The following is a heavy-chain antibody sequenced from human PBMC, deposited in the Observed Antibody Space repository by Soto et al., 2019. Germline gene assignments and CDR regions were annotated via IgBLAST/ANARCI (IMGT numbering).Heavy chain of an antibody. Sequence: QVQLQESGPGLVKPSETLSFTCSVSGGSISSNYWSWIRQPPGKGLEWIGYISYSGRTNYNPSVRSRVTISGDTSKSQLSLQLSSVTAADTAVYYCARAYDILTGFDYWGQGTLLTVSS. V-gene: IGHV4-59*01. CDR2: ISYSGRT. CDR3: ARAYDILTGFDY. CDR1: GGSISSNY. D-gene: IGHD3-9*01. J-gene: IGHJ4*02.